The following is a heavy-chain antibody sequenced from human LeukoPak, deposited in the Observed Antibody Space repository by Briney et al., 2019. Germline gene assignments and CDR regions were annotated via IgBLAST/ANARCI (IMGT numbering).Heavy chain of an antibody. Sequence: GGSLRLSCATSGFTFSNYWMSWVRQAPGKGLEWVAHINQDGSEKYYVDSVEDRFTISRDKAKNSLYLQMNSLRAEDTSVYYCARDPALEFWGPGTMVTVSS. J-gene: IGHJ3*01. D-gene: IGHD1-1*01. CDR2: INQDGSEK. CDR3: ARDPALEF. V-gene: IGHV3-7*05. CDR1: GFTFSNYW.